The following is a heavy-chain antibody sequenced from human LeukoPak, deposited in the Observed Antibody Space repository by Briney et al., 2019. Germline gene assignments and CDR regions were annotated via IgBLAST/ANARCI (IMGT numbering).Heavy chain of an antibody. Sequence: PGGSLRLSCAASGITFTDHGLSWVRQAPGKGLEWVSSISVSGGVTLYADSVKGRFVISRDNSRSRVYLEMNRLIAEDTAVYYCAKGFDFWRGLYYFDHWGQGTLVTVSS. CDR1: GITFTDHG. J-gene: IGHJ4*02. CDR2: ISVSGGVT. CDR3: AKGFDFWRGLYYFDH. V-gene: IGHV3-23*01. D-gene: IGHD3-3*01.